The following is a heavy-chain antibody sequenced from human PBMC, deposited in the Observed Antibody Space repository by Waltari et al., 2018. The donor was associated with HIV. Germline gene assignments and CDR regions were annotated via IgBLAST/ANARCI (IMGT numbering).Heavy chain of an antibody. Sequence: QVQLVQSGAEVKKPGASVKVSCKASGYTFTRYGIRWVRQAPGQGVEWMGWISAYNGNTNYAQKLQGRVTMTTDTSTSTAYMELRSLRSDDTAVYYCARDEGDIVVVPAAFDAFDIWGQGTMVTVSS. CDR2: ISAYNGNT. J-gene: IGHJ3*02. CDR3: ARDEGDIVVVPAAFDAFDI. CDR1: GYTFTRYG. D-gene: IGHD2-2*01. V-gene: IGHV1-18*01.